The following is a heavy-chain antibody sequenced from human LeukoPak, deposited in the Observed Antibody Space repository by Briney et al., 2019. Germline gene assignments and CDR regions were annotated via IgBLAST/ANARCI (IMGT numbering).Heavy chain of an antibody. CDR3: ARDRGSSWLRPTGWFDP. J-gene: IGHJ5*02. V-gene: IGHV4-34*01. D-gene: IGHD6-13*01. CDR1: GGSFSGYY. CDR2: INHSGST. Sequence: SETLSLTCAVYGGSFSGYYWSWIRQPPGKGLEWIGEINHSGSTNYNPSLKSRVTISVDTSKNQFSLKLSSVTAADTAVYYCARDRGSSWLRPTGWFDPWGQGTLVTVSS.